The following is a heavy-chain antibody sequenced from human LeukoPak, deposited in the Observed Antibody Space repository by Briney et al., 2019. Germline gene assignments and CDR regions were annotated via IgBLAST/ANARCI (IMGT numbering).Heavy chain of an antibody. CDR2: IISSRSYI. CDR3: ARDHCGPLELPSYFDS. D-gene: IGHD1-26*01. J-gene: IGHJ4*02. CDR1: GFTFSSYG. V-gene: IGHV3-21*01. Sequence: PGGSLRLSCAASGFTFSSYGMSWVRQAPGKGLEWVSSIISSRSYIYYADSVKGRFTISRDNAKNSLYLQMNSLRAEDTAVYYCARDHCGPLELPSYFDSWGQGTLVTVSS.